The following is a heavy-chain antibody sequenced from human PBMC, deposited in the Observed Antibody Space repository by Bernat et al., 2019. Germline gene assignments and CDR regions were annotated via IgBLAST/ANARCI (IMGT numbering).Heavy chain of an antibody. D-gene: IGHD1-26*01. CDR2: INPNSGGT. J-gene: IGHJ4*02. V-gene: IGHV1-2*04. Sequence: QVQLVQSGAEVKKPEASVKVSCKASGYTFTGYYMHWVRQAPGQGLEWMGWINPNSGGTNYAQKFQGWVTMTRDTSISTAYMELSRLRSDDTAVYYCARVLSGSYEALDYWGQGTLVTVSS. CDR1: GYTFTGYY. CDR3: ARVLSGSYEALDY.